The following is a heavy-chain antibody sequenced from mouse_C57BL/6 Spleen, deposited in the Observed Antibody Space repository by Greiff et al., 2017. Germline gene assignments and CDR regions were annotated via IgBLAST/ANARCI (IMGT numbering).Heavy chain of an antibody. Sequence: VQLKESGAELVKPGASVKLSCTASGFNIKDYYMHWVKQRTEQGLEWIGRIDPEDGETKYAPKFQGKATMTADTSSNTAYLQLSSLTSEDTAVYYCARGGNSFAYWGQGTLVTVSA. D-gene: IGHD2-1*01. CDR3: ARGGNSFAY. CDR1: GFNIKDYY. J-gene: IGHJ3*01. V-gene: IGHV14-2*01. CDR2: IDPEDGET.